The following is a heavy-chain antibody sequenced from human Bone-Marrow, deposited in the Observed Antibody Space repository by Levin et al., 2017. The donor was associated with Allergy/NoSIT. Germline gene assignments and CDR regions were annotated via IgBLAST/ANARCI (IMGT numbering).Heavy chain of an antibody. J-gene: IGHJ4*02. CDR1: GFTFSTYA. CDR3: ARVGSGSYYTSAFDY. Sequence: SCAASGFTFSTYALHWVRQAPGKGLEWVAVISDDGSNKYYADSVKGRFTISRDNSKNTLYLQMNSLRTEDTAVYYCARVGSGSYYTSAFDYWGQGTLSPSPQ. D-gene: IGHD1-26*01. V-gene: IGHV3-30-3*01. CDR2: ISDDGSNK.